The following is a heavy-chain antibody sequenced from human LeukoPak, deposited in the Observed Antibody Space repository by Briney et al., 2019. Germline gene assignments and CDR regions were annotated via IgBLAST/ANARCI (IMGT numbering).Heavy chain of an antibody. V-gene: IGHV4-38-2*02. CDR3: ARVRGVRGVVIGPYYFDY. CDR1: GYSISSGYY. Sequence: PSETLSLTCTVSGYSISSGYYWGWIRQPPGKGLEWIGSIYHSGSTYYNPSLKSRVTISVDTSKNQFSLKLTSVTAADTAVYYCARVRGVRGVVIGPYYFDYWGQGTLVTVSS. CDR2: IYHSGST. D-gene: IGHD3-10*01. J-gene: IGHJ4*02.